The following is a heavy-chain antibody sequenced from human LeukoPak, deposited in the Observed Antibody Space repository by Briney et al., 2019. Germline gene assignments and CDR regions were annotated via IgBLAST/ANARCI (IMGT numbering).Heavy chain of an antibody. Sequence: PGGSLRLSCAASGFTFSYAMSWGRPAPGKGLGWVSAITGSGTSTYYADSVKGRFTISRDNSKNTLYLQMNSLRAEDTAVYYCAKYISGWYYFDYWGQGTLVTVSS. J-gene: IGHJ4*02. CDR3: AKYISGWYYFDY. CDR2: ITGSGTST. CDR1: GFTFSYA. V-gene: IGHV3-23*01. D-gene: IGHD6-19*01.